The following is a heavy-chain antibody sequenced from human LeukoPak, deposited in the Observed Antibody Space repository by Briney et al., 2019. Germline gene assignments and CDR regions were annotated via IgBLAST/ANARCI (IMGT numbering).Heavy chain of an antibody. Sequence: SQTLSLTRTVSGVSISSGRYYERWIPKPAGKGLGWIGCIYTSGSTNYNPSLKSRVTISVHPSKNQFSLKLSSVTAADTAVYYCARGFYDFWSGWYYFDYWGQGTLVTVSS. J-gene: IGHJ4*02. D-gene: IGHD3-3*01. CDR1: GVSISSGRYY. V-gene: IGHV4-61*02. CDR2: IYTSGST. CDR3: ARGFYDFWSGWYYFDY.